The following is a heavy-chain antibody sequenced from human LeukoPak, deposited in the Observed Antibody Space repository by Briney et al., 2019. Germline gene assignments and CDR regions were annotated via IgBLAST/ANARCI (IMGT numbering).Heavy chain of an antibody. Sequence: SETLSLTCTVSGGSISSGDYYWSWIRQPPGKGLEWIGEIIHTGSTNYNPSLKSRVTISVDTSKNQFSLKLSSVTAADTAVYYCARSRAFDIWDQGAMVTVSS. J-gene: IGHJ3*02. D-gene: IGHD6-13*01. V-gene: IGHV4-34*12. CDR1: GGSISSGDYY. CDR3: ARSRAFDI. CDR2: IIHTGST.